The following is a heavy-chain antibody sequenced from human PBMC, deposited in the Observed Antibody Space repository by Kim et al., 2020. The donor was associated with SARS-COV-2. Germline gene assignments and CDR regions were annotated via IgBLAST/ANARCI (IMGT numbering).Heavy chain of an antibody. Sequence: ASVKVSCKASGYTFTSYAMHWVRQAPGQRLEWMGWINAGNGNTKYSQKFQGRVTITRDTSASTAYMELSSLRSEDTAVYYCARDQWWPPQSYYYYGMDVWGQGTTVTVSS. CDR2: INAGNGNT. V-gene: IGHV1-3*01. CDR3: ARDQWWPPQSYYYYGMDV. D-gene: IGHD2-8*01. CDR1: GYTFTSYA. J-gene: IGHJ6*02.